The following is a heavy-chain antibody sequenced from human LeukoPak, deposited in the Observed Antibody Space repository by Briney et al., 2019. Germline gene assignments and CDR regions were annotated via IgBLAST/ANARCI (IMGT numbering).Heavy chain of an antibody. J-gene: IGHJ4*02. Sequence: GGSLRLSCAASGFTFSSYGMHWVRQAPGKGLEWVAVISYDGSNKYYADSVKGRFTISRDNSKNTLYLQMNSLRAEDTAVYYRAKDRDSSSWYLDYWGQGTLVTVSS. V-gene: IGHV3-30*18. CDR3: AKDRDSSSWYLDY. CDR2: ISYDGSNK. CDR1: GFTFSSYG. D-gene: IGHD6-13*01.